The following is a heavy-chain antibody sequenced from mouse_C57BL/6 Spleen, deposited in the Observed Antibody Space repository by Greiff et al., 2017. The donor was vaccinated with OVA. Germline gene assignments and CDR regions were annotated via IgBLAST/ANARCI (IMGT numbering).Heavy chain of an antibody. CDR3: ARYGNLWFAY. J-gene: IGHJ3*01. CDR2: ISSGSSTI. V-gene: IGHV5-17*01. Sequence: EVKLVESGGGLVKPGGSLKLSCAASGFTFSDYGMHWVRQAPEKGLEWVAYISSGSSTIYYADTVKGRFTISRDNAKNTLFLQMTSLRSEDTAMYYCARYGNLWFAYWGQGTLVTVSA. CDR1: GFTFSDYG. D-gene: IGHD2-1*01.